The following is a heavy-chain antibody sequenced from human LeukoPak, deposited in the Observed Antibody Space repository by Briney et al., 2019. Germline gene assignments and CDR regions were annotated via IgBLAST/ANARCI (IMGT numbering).Heavy chain of an antibody. CDR2: IYHSGST. CDR1: GGSMTSPKW. Sequence: SGTLSLTCAVSGGSMTSPKWWSWVRQPPGKGLEWIGEIYHSGSTSYNPSLKSRVTISVDTSKNQFSLKLSSVTAADTAIYYCARARITMVRGVIIIRGGHFDSWGQGTLVTVSS. D-gene: IGHD3-10*01. J-gene: IGHJ4*02. V-gene: IGHV4-4*02. CDR3: ARARITMVRGVIIIRGGHFDS.